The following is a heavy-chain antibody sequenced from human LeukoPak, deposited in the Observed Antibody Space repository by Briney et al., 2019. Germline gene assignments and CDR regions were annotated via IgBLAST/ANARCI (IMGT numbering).Heavy chain of an antibody. Sequence: PGGSLRLSCAASGFTFSSYAMSWVRQAPGKGLEWVSAISGSGGSTYYADSVKGRFTISRANSKNTLYLQMNSLRAEDTAVYYCASQLIVVVVAANDYWGQGTLVTVSS. CDR3: ASQLIVVVVAANDY. CDR2: ISGSGGST. V-gene: IGHV3-23*01. CDR1: GFTFSSYA. D-gene: IGHD2-15*01. J-gene: IGHJ4*02.